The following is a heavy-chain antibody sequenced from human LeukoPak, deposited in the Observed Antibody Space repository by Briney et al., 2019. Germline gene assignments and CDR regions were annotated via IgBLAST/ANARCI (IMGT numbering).Heavy chain of an antibody. CDR3: AKDNRNYGMDV. CDR2: ISDDGNKK. V-gene: IGHV3-30*18. Sequence: PGGSLRLSCATSGFTFSRFGMHWVRQAPGKGLEWVAVISDDGNKKYFADSVKGRFTTSRDYSKNTLHLQMNSLRAEDTAMYYCAKDNRNYGMDVWGQGTTVTVSS. CDR1: GFTFSRFG. J-gene: IGHJ6*02.